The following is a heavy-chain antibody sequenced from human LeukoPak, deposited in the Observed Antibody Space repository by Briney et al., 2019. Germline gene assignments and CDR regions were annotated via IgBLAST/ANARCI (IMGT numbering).Heavy chain of an antibody. D-gene: IGHD3-10*01. CDR3: AKKLCFGEPVDALAI. CDR2: INPNSGGT. CDR1: GYTFTGYY. J-gene: IGHJ3*02. V-gene: IGHV1-2*02. Sequence: ASVKVSCKASGYTFTGYYMHWVRQAPGQGLEWMGWINPNSGGTNYAQKFQGRVTMTRDTSISTAYMELSRLRSDDTAVYYCAKKLCFGEPVDALAIWGQGTIVTVSS.